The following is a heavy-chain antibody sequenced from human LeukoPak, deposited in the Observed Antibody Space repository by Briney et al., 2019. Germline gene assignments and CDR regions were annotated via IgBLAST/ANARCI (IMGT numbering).Heavy chain of an antibody. CDR3: TRDITLTRGGRSDY. V-gene: IGHV3-74*01. J-gene: IGHJ4*02. Sequence: PGGSLRLSCAASGFTFSSYWMYRVRQAPGKGLVWVSRINSDGKTTNYADSVKGRFTISRDNAKNTLYLQMNSLRAEDTAVYYCTRDITLTRGGRSDYWGQGTLVTVSA. D-gene: IGHD3-10*01. CDR1: GFTFSSYW. CDR2: INSDGKTT.